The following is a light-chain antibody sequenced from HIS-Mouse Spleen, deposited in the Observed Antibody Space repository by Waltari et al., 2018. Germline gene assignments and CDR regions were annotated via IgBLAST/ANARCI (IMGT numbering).Light chain of an antibody. CDR3: CSYAGSSTPYWV. Sequence: QSALTQPASVSGSPGQSITISCTGTSSDVGRYNLASWYQQHPGKAPKLMIYEGSKRPSGVSNRFSGSKSGNTASLTISGLQAEDEADYYCCSYAGSSTPYWVFGGGTKLTVL. J-gene: IGLJ3*02. V-gene: IGLV2-23*01. CDR2: EGS. CDR1: SSDVGRYNL.